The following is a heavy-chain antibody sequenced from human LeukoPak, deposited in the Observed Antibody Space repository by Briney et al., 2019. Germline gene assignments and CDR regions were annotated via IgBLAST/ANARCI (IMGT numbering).Heavy chain of an antibody. CDR3: AKVEGYGYNHPYYFDY. V-gene: IGHV3-23*01. CDR2: ISGSGGST. CDR1: GFTFSSYA. Sequence: PGGSLRLSCAASGFTFSSYAMSWVRQAPGKGLEWVSAISGSGGSTYYADSVKGRFTISRDNSKNTLYLQMNSLRAEDTAVYYCAKVEGYGYNHPYYFDYWGQGTLVTVSS. D-gene: IGHD5-24*01. J-gene: IGHJ4*02.